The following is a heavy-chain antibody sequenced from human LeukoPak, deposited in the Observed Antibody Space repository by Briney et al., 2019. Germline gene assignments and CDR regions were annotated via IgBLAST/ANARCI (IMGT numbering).Heavy chain of an antibody. V-gene: IGHV3-30*03. CDR2: ISYDGSNK. CDR1: GFTFSSYG. D-gene: IGHD3-3*01. J-gene: IGHJ4*02. CDR3: AREMLRSLALDY. Sequence: GGSLRLSCAASGFTFSSYGMHWVRQAPGKGLEWVAVISYDGSNKYYADSVKGRFTISRDNAKNSVYLQMNSLRAEDTAVYYCAREMLRSLALDYWGQGTLVTVSS.